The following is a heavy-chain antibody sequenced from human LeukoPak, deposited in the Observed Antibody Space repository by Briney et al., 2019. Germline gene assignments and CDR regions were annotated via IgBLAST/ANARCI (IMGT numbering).Heavy chain of an antibody. J-gene: IGHJ6*02. D-gene: IGHD6-13*01. CDR2: IIPILGTA. CDR3: ATIAAAGTPNYYYYGMDV. Sequence: SVKVSCKASGGTFSSYAISWVRQAPGQGLEWMGRIIPILGTANYAQKFQGRVTITADKSTSTAYMELSSLRSEDTAVYYCATIAAAGTPNYYYYGMDVWGQGTTVTVSS. CDR1: GGTFSSYA. V-gene: IGHV1-69*04.